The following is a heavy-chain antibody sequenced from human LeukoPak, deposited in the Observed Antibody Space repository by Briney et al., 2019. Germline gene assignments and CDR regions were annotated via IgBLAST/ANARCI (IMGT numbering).Heavy chain of an antibody. CDR3: ASYDFWSGSSYPTVI. Sequence: GGSLRLSCAASGFTFSSYSMNWVRQAPGKGLEWVSSISSSSSYIYYADSVKGRFTIYRDNAKNSLYLQMNSLSAEDTALYYCASYDFWSGSSYPTVIWGQGTLVTVSS. D-gene: IGHD3-3*01. CDR2: ISSSSSYI. J-gene: IGHJ4*02. V-gene: IGHV3-21*01. CDR1: GFTFSSYS.